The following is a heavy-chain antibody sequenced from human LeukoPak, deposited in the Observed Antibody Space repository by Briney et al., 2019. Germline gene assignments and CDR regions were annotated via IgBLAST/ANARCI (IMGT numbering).Heavy chain of an antibody. CDR2: IAPGDSYT. CDR3: ARHRDCSTGSCYPDF. J-gene: IGHJ4*02. D-gene: IGHD2-15*01. Sequence: GESLRISCKGSGYSFTSYWITWVRQMPGKGLEWMGRIAPGDSYTNYSPSFQGHVTISADKSDSTAYLQWSSLKASDTAMYYCARHRDCSTGSCYPDFWGQGTLVTVSS. CDR1: GYSFTSYW. V-gene: IGHV5-10-1*01.